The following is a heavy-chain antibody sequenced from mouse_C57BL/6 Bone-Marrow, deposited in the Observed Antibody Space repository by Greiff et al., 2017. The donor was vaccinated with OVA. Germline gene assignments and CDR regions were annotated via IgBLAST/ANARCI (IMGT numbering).Heavy chain of an antibody. V-gene: IGHV5-17*01. CDR1: GFTFSDYG. D-gene: IGHD1-1*01. J-gene: IGHJ1*03. CDR3: ARRVYGSSWYFDV. Sequence: DVMLVESGGGLVKPGGSLKLSCAASGFTFSDYGMHWVRQAPEKGLEWVAYISSGSSTIYYADTVKGRFTISRDNAKNTLFLQMTSLRSEDTAMYYCARRVYGSSWYFDVWGTGTTVTVSS. CDR2: ISSGSSTI.